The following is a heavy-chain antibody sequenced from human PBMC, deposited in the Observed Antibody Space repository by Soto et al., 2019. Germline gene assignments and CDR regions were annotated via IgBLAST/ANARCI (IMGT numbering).Heavy chain of an antibody. CDR3: ASTGSSGYYYFLGY. D-gene: IGHD3-22*01. CDR2: IYHTGTT. Sequence: PSETLSLTCTVSGGSINSGGYSWTWIRQPPGKGLEWIGFIYHTGTTYYNPSLKSRVTISVDRSKNQFSLKLSSVTAADTAVYYCASTGSSGYYYFLGYWGQGTLVTVSS. J-gene: IGHJ4*02. CDR1: GGSINSGGYS. V-gene: IGHV4-30-2*01.